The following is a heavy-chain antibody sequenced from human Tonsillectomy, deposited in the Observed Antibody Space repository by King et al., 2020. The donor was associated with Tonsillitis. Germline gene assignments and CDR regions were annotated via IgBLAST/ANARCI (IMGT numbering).Heavy chain of an antibody. CDR1: GYTFTSYG. CDR2: ISAYNGNT. D-gene: IGHD3-22*01. V-gene: IGHV1-18*01. J-gene: IGHJ2*01. Sequence: VQLVQSGAEVKKPGASVKVSCKASGYTFTSYGISWVRQAPGQGLEWMGWISAYNGNTNYAQKLQGRVTMTTDTSTRTAYMGLRSLRSDDTAVYYCARPSYYDGSGFIRRVWYFDLWGRGTLVTVSS. CDR3: ARPSYYDGSGFIRRVWYFDL.